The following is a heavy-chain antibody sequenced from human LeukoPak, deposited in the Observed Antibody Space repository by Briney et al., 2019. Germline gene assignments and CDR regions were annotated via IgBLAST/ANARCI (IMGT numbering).Heavy chain of an antibody. D-gene: IGHD2-2*01. CDR1: GGSISSSSYY. V-gene: IGHV4-61*01. Sequence: PSETLSLTCTVSGGSISSSSYYWSWIRQPPGKGLEWIGYIFYNEGTSYNPSLKSRVTISVDTSNNQLSLKVNSVTAADTAMYYCVKSNSRYQPWTLDIWGRGTMVTVSS. J-gene: IGHJ3*02. CDR3: VKSNSRYQPWTLDI. CDR2: IFYNEGT.